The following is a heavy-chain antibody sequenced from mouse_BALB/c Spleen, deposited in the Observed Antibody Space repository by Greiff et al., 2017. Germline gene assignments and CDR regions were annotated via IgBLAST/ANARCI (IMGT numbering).Heavy chain of an antibody. J-gene: IGHJ4*01. V-gene: IGHV1S81*02. CDR2: INPSNGRT. CDR1: GYTFTSYW. CDR3: ARGGRYYAMDY. D-gene: IGHD3-3*01. Sequence: QVQLQQPGAELVKPGASVKLSCKASGYTFTSYWMHWVKQRPGQGLEWIGEINPSNGRTNYNEKFKSKATLTVDKSSSTAYMQLSSLTSEDSAVYYCARGGRYYAMDYWGQGTSVTVSS.